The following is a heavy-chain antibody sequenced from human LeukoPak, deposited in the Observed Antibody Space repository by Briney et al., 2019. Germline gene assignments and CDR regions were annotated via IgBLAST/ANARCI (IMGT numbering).Heavy chain of an antibody. V-gene: IGHV4-59*01. CDR3: ARKGDNWNYDWFDP. CDR2: IYYSGST. D-gene: IGHD1-7*01. CDR1: GGTINSYY. J-gene: IGHJ5*02. Sequence: SETLTLTCTVSGGTINSYYWSWIRQPPGKGLEWIGYIYYSGSTNYNPSLKSRVTISVDTSKNQFSLKLSSVTAADTAVYYCARKGDNWNYDWFDPWGQGTPVTVSS.